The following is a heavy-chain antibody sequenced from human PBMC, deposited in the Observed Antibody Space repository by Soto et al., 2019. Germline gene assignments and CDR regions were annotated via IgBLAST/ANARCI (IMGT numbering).Heavy chain of an antibody. D-gene: IGHD5-12*01. J-gene: IGHJ4*02. V-gene: IGHV4-59*01. CDR1: GGSISSYY. CDR3: ARVEYSGYPRI. Sequence: PSETLSLTCTVSGGSISSYYWSWIRQPPGKGLEWIGYIYYSGSTNYNPSLKSRVTISVDTSKNQFSLKLTSVTAADTAVYYCARVEYSGYPRIWGQGTLVTVSS. CDR2: IYYSGST.